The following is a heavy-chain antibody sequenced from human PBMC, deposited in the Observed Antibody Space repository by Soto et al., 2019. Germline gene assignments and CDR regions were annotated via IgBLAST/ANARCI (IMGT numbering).Heavy chain of an antibody. CDR1: GFTFSSYA. J-gene: IGHJ4*02. CDR2: ISYDGSNK. D-gene: IGHD6-19*01. Sequence: QVHLVESGGGVVQPGRSLRLSCAASGFTFSSYAMHWVRQAPGKGLEWVAVISYDGSNKYYADSVKGRFTISRDNSKNTLYLQMNSLRAEDTAVYYCAREGIAVAGTPEADFDYWGQGTLVTVSS. CDR3: AREGIAVAGTPEADFDY. V-gene: IGHV3-30-3*01.